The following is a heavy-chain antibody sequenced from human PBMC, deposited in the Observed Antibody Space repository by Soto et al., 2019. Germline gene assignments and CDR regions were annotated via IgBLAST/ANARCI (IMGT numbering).Heavy chain of an antibody. V-gene: IGHV1-18*04. CDR3: ARGHTGLERLDY. CDR2: ISAYNGNT. J-gene: IGHJ4*02. CDR1: GYTFTSYG. Sequence: VGSVKVSCKASGYTFTSYGISWVRQAPGQGLEWMGWISAYNGNTNYAQKLQGRVTMTTDTSTSTAYMELRSLRSDDKAVYYCARGHTGLERLDYWGQGRXVTV. D-gene: IGHD1-1*01.